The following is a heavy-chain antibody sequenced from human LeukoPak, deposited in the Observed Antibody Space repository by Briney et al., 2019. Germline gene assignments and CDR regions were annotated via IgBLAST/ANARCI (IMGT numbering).Heavy chain of an antibody. CDR2: INHSGST. V-gene: IGHV4-34*01. J-gene: IGHJ4*02. CDR3: ARGYLMKQLGLFDY. Sequence: PSETLSLTCAVYGGSFSGYYWSWIRQPPGKGLEWIGEINHSGSTNYNPSLKSRVTISVDTSKNQFSLKLSSVTAADTAVYYCARGYLMKQLGLFDYWGQGALVTVSS. D-gene: IGHD6-13*01. CDR1: GGSFSGYY.